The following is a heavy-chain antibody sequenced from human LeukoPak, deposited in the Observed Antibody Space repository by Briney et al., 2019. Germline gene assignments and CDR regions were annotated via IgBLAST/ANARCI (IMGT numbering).Heavy chain of an antibody. J-gene: IGHJ5*02. Sequence: ASVKVSCKASGYTFTGYYMHWVRQAPGQGLEWMGWINPNSGGTNYAQKFQGRVTMTRDTSISTAYMELSRLRSDDTAVYYCARKKSLTGYYIVEYNWFDPWGQGTLVTVSS. CDR1: GYTFTGYY. V-gene: IGHV1-2*02. CDR3: ARKKSLTGYYIVEYNWFDP. CDR2: INPNSGGT. D-gene: IGHD3-9*01.